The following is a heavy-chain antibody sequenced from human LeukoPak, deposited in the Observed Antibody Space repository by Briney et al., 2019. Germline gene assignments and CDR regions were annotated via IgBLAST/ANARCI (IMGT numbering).Heavy chain of an antibody. J-gene: IGHJ4*02. V-gene: IGHV3-23*01. Sequence: PGGSLRLSCAASGFTFSSYDMSWVRQAPGKGLEWVSVISGSGGNKYYADSVKGRLTISRDNSKNTLYLQMNSLRAEDTAVYYCAKGHFGLLPYFDYWGQGTLVTVSS. D-gene: IGHD1-26*01. CDR1: GFTFSSYD. CDR3: AKGHFGLLPYFDY. CDR2: ISGSGGNK.